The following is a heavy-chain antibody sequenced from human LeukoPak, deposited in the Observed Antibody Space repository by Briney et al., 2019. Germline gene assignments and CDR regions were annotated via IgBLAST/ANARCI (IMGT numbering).Heavy chain of an antibody. Sequence: ASVKVSCKVSGYTVPELSMHRVRQAPGKGLETMGGVDPEDGETIYAQKFQGRVTMTEDTSTDTAYMELSSLRSDDTAVYYCARAVRGYSYAYLPYWGQGTLVTVSS. J-gene: IGHJ4*02. CDR3: ARAVRGYSYAYLPY. CDR1: GYTVPELS. V-gene: IGHV1-24*01. D-gene: IGHD5-18*01. CDR2: VDPEDGET.